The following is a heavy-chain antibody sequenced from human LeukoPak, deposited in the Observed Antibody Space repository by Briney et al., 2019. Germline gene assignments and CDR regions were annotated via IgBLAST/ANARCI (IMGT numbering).Heavy chain of an antibody. V-gene: IGHV3-64*01. D-gene: IGHD4-11*01. CDR3: ARDLGHPTLQSVDY. CDR2: ISSNGGST. Sequence: PGGSLRLSCAASGFTFSSYAMHWVRQAPGKGLEYVSAISSNGGSTYYANSVKGRFTISRDNSKNTLYLQMGSLRAEDLAVYYCARDLGHPTLQSVDYWGQGTLVTVSS. CDR1: GFTFSSYA. J-gene: IGHJ4*02.